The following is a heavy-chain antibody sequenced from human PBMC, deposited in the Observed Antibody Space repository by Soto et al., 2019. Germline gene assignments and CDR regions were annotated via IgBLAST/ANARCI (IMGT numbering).Heavy chain of an antibody. D-gene: IGHD1-1*01. CDR1: GYTFTTFW. Sequence: GESVTISCTGFGYTFTTFWIIWVVQMPGKGLEWMGRIDPRDSQTNYSPSFQGHVTISVDKSISTAYLQWDSLKASDTAMYYCARLFCSTDNCDSWFDPWGQGTMVTVSS. CDR2: IDPRDSQT. V-gene: IGHV5-10-1*01. J-gene: IGHJ5*02. CDR3: ARLFCSTDNCDSWFDP.